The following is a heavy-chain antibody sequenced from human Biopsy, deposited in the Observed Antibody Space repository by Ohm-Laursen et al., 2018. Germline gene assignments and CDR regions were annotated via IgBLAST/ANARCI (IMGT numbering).Heavy chain of an antibody. Sequence: TSVKVSCKASSYTFTGHYLHWVRQAPGQGLEWMGWINPKSGGTHYLEKFRGRVTMTRDTSISTAYMEVSSLRSDDTAVYYCAIDGNDFLTDYLKIDQWGQGTLVTVSS. D-gene: IGHD3-9*01. CDR1: SYTFTGHY. J-gene: IGHJ4*02. V-gene: IGHV1-2*02. CDR3: AIDGNDFLTDYLKIDQ. CDR2: INPKSGGT.